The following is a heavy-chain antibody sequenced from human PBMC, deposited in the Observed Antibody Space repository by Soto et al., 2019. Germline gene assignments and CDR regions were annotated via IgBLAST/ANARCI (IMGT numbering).Heavy chain of an antibody. Sequence: EVQLVESGGALVQPGGSLRLSCEASGFTFRNYYMHWVRQAPGKGLMSVARIDSNGRNSVYADSVKGRFTVSRDNAKNTLFLQMDSLTAEDTAVYYCAREQYTLNYAGYWGQGTQVTVS. D-gene: IGHD2-2*01. CDR2: IDSNGRNS. CDR3: AREQYTLNYAGY. J-gene: IGHJ1*01. V-gene: IGHV3-74*01. CDR1: GFTFRNYY.